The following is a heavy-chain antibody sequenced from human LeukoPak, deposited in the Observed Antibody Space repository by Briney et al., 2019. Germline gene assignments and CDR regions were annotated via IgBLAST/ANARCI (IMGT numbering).Heavy chain of an antibody. CDR3: ANSWYPDY. J-gene: IGHJ4*02. D-gene: IGHD6-13*01. Sequence: GGSLRLSCAASGFTFSSYAMSWVRQAPGKGLEWVSAISGGGVNAYFADSVKGRFTISRDNSKNTLYLQMNSLRAEDTAVYYCANSWYPDYWGQGTLVTVSS. V-gene: IGHV3-23*01. CDR1: GFTFSSYA. CDR2: ISGGGVNA.